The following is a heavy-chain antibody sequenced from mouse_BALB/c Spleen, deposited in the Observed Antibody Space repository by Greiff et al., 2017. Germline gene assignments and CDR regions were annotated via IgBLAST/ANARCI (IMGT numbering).Heavy chain of an antibody. CDR1: GFNIKDTY. D-gene: IGHD2-4*01. CDR2: IDPANGNT. CDR3: ARSDYDGYYFDY. Sequence: DVQLQESGAELVKPGASVKLSCTASGFNIKDTYMHWVKQRPEQGLEWIGRIDPANGNTKYDPKFQGKATITADTSSNTAYLQLSSLTSEDTAVYYCARSDYDGYYFDYWGQGTTLTVSS. J-gene: IGHJ2*01. V-gene: IGHV14-3*02.